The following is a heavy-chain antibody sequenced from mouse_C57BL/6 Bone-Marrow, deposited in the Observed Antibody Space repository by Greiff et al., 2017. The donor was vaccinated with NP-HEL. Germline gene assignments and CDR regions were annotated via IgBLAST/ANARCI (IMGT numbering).Heavy chain of an antibody. V-gene: IGHV14-3*01. Sequence: EVKLVQSVAELVRPGASVKLSCTASGFNIKNTYMHWVKQRPEQGLEWIGRIDPANGNTKYAPKFQGKATITADNYSNTAYLQHSSLTSEDTAIYYCARLYGSSYEDYAMDYWGQGTSVTVSS. CDR3: ARLYGSSYEDYAMDY. D-gene: IGHD1-1*01. CDR1: GFNIKNTY. CDR2: IDPANGNT. J-gene: IGHJ4*01.